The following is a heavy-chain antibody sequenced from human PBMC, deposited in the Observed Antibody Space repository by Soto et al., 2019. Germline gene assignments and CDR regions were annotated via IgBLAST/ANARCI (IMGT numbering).Heavy chain of an antibody. CDR3: ARGYCSFARCPLAF. CDR1: GYIFSSFG. J-gene: IGHJ4*02. CDR2: INTYNGYT. D-gene: IGHD2-15*01. Sequence: HVQLVQSGDEVMKPGASVKVSCKASGYIFSSFGISWVRQVPGQGLEWMGWINTYNGYTNYAQKFQGRVTMTTDTSTSTAYMELRSLISDDTAVYYCARGYCSFARCPLAFWGQGTLVSVSS. V-gene: IGHV1-18*01.